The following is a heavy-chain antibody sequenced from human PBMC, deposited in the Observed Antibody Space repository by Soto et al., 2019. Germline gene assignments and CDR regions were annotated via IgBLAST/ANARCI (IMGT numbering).Heavy chain of an antibody. CDR1: GYTFTSYG. CDR2: ISAYNGDT. Sequence: GASVKVSCKASGYTFTSYGISWVRQAPGQGLEWMGWISAYNGDTDSAQKFQGRVTMTTDTSTSTAYMELRSLRSDDTAIYCCARGPRTQNYDIMTGYYRHWGQGTLVTVSS. J-gene: IGHJ4*01. D-gene: IGHD3-9*01. CDR3: ARGPRTQNYDIMTGYYRH. V-gene: IGHV1-18*01.